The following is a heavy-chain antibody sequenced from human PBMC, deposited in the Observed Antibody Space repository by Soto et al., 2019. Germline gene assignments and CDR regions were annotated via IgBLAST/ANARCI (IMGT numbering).Heavy chain of an antibody. CDR2: ISHGGST. J-gene: IGHJ4*02. CDR1: GGSINSSYW. CDR3: AREVSGIQAFDY. Sequence: QVQLQESGPGLVKPSETLSLTCVVSGGSINSSYWWNWVRQPPGKGLEWIGEISHGGSTNFNPSLKSRATISVDKSKNHLSLKLDSLTAEDTAVYYCAREVSGIQAFDYWGQGNLVTVSS. V-gene: IGHV4-4*02. D-gene: IGHD1-20*01.